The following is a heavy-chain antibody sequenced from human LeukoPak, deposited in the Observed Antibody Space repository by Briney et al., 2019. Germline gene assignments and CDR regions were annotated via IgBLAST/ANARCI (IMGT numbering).Heavy chain of an antibody. CDR1: GFTFSNYA. V-gene: IGHV3-48*01. D-gene: IGHD6-13*01. Sequence: GGSLRLSCAASGFTFSNYAMHWVRQAPGKGLEWVSYISSSSSTIYYADSVKGRFTISRDNAKNSLYLQMNSLRAEDTAVYYCARDLGQQQLVQYWFDPWGQGTLVTVSS. CDR2: ISSSSSTI. CDR3: ARDLGQQQLVQYWFDP. J-gene: IGHJ5*02.